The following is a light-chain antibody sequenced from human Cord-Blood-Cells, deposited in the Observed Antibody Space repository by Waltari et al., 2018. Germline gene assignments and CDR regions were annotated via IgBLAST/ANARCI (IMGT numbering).Light chain of an antibody. CDR1: SSDVGGYNY. CDR3: SSYAGSNNFVV. V-gene: IGLV2-8*01. CDR2: EVS. J-gene: IGLJ2*01. Sequence: QSALTQPPSASGSPGQSVTISCTGTSSDVGGYNYVSWYQQHPGKAPKLMIYEVSKRPSGVPARFSCSKSGNTASLTVSGLQAEDEADYYCSSYAGSNNFVVFGGGTKLTVL.